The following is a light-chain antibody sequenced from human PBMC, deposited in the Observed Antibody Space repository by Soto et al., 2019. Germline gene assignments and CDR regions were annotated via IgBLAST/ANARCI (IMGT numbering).Light chain of an antibody. CDR2: DVS. V-gene: IGLV2-11*01. CDR3: CSYAGSYTHVV. J-gene: IGLJ2*01. Sequence: QSVLTQPPSASGSPGQSVTISCTGTSSDVGGYNYVSWYQQHPGKAPKLMIYDVSKRPSGVPDRFSGSKSGNTASLTISGLQAEDEADYYCCSYAGSYTHVVFGGGTKVTVL. CDR1: SSDVGGYNY.